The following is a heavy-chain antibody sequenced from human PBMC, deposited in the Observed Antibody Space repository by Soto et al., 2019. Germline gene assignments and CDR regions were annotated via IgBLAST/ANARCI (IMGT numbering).Heavy chain of an antibody. CDR2: IYYSGST. Sequence: SETLSLTCTVSGGSISSGGYYWSWIRQHPGKGLEWIGYIYYSGSTYYNPSLKSRVTISVDTSKNQFSLKLSSVTAADTAVYYCARDRGTPGSFDPWGQGTLVTVS. J-gene: IGHJ5*02. CDR1: GGSISSGGYY. CDR3: ARDRGTPGSFDP. V-gene: IGHV4-31*03. D-gene: IGHD1-7*01.